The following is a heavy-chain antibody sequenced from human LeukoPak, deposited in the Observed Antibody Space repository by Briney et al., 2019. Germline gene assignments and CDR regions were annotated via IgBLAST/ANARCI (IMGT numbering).Heavy chain of an antibody. D-gene: IGHD3-10*01. Sequence: PGGSLRLSCAASGCTFSSYGMHWVRQAPGKGLEWVAFIRYDGSNKYYADSVKGRFTISRDNSKNTLYLQMNSLRAEDTAVYYCAKVLRSHPTSFDYWGQGTLVTVSS. CDR1: GCTFSSYG. V-gene: IGHV3-30*02. CDR2: IRYDGSNK. J-gene: IGHJ4*02. CDR3: AKVLRSHPTSFDY.